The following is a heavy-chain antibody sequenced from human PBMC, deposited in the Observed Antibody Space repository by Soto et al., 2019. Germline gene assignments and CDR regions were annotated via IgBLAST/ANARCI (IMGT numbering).Heavy chain of an antibody. D-gene: IGHD2-2*01. CDR1: GYTITSYE. V-gene: IGHV1-8*01. CDR3: ARVGSVVSAIDRYYYYLDV. Sequence: QVQLVQSGAEVKKPGASVKVSCKASGYTITSYEINWVRQATGQGLEWIGWMNPNSGNTGYAQKFQGRVTMTRDTCISTAYRELSSLRSDDTAVYYCARVGSVVSAIDRYYYYLDVWGKGTTLTVSS. J-gene: IGHJ6*03. CDR2: MNPNSGNT.